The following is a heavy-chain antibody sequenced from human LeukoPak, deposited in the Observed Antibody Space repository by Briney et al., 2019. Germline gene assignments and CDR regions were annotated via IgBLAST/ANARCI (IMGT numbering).Heavy chain of an antibody. D-gene: IGHD6-19*01. CDR3: ARDLRAVRGWFDP. CDR2: IYYSGST. CDR1: GGSISSYY. V-gene: IGHV4-59*01. J-gene: IGHJ5*02. Sequence: PSETLSLTCTVSGGSISSYYWSWIRQPPGKGLEWIGYIYYSGSTNYNPSLKSRVTISVDTSKYQFSLKLSSVTAADTAVYYCARDLRAVRGWFDPWGQGTLVTVSS.